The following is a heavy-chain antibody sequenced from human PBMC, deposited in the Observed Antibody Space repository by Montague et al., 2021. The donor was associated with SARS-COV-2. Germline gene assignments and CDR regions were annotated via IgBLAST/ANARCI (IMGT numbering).Heavy chain of an antibody. CDR2: TYFTSKWPS. V-gene: IGHV6-1*01. Sequence: CAISGDSVSSTRAAWNWIRQSPSRGLEWLGRTYFTSKWPSEYALSVKSRLIISPDTSKNQFSLRLMSVTPDDTAVYYCARAYCSSTSCYPIDYWSQGTLVTVSS. CDR1: GDSVSSTRAA. D-gene: IGHD2-2*01. CDR3: ARAYCSSTSCYPIDY. J-gene: IGHJ4*02.